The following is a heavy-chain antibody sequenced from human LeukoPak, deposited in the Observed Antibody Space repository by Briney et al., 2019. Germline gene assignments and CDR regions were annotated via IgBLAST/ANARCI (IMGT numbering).Heavy chain of an antibody. CDR3: ARSQQPRWFDP. V-gene: IGHV4-4*02. D-gene: IGHD1/OR15-1a*01. CDR2: IYHSGST. CDR1: GASISSSNW. J-gene: IGHJ5*02. Sequence: SGTLSLTCAVSGASISSSNWWSWVRQPPGKGLEWIGEIYHSGSTNYNPSLKSRVTISVDTSKNQFSLKLSSVTAADTAVYYCARSQQPRWFDPWGQGTLVTVSS.